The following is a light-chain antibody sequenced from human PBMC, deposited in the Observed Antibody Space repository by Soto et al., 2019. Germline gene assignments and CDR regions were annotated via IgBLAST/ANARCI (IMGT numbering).Light chain of an antibody. CDR3: QHYVTWPLS. V-gene: IGKV3-15*01. J-gene: IGKJ4*01. Sequence: EVGLTRAPGTLSLCGGERGSLSWRASQGIGDTLAWYQQKPGQTPRLLIYDTSIRATGVPDRFSGSGSGAEFTLPISTLQPEDFAVYSCQHYVTWPLSFGGGTKV. CDR1: QGIGDT. CDR2: DTS.